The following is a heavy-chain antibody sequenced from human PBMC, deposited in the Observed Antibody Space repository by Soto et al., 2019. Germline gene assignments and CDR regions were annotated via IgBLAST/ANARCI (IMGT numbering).Heavy chain of an antibody. J-gene: IGHJ1*01. CDR2: ISPLKGRT. CDR3: AMDYGYRPEYFKH. V-gene: IGHV1-18*04. D-gene: IGHD4-17*01. Sequence: VQLVQSGPDLKRPGASMKVSCKASGYTFTSYGISWVRQAPGQGLEWMAWISPLKGRTQYSQKAQGRVTLSTDTSSNTAYMEMTTLRVDDTAVYYCAMDYGYRPEYFKHWGQGTLVTVS. CDR1: GYTFTSYG.